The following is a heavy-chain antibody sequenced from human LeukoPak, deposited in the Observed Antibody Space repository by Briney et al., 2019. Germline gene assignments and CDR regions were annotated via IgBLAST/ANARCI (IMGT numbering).Heavy chain of an antibody. J-gene: IGHJ4*02. CDR1: GFTFSSYA. CDR2: ISASGGST. CDR3: AKRIATAGPYFDY. Sequence: GGSLRLSCAASGFTFSSYAMSWVRQAPGMGLEWVSAISASGGSTYYADSVKGRFTISRDSSKSTLYLQMNTLRAEDTAVYYRAKRIATAGPYFDYWGQGTQVTVSS. V-gene: IGHV3-23*01. D-gene: IGHD6-13*01.